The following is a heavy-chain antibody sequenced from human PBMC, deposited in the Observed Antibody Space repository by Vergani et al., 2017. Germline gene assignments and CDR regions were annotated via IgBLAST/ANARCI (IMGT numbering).Heavy chain of an antibody. Sequence: QVTLGESGPALVKPTQNLTLHCTFSGFSLSTSGMCVSWIRQPPGKALEWLALIDWDDDTYYSSSLKTRLTISKDTSKNQVVLTMTNMDPVDTATYYCARIQSAWFGELSPGLSRDVWGQGTTVTVSS. CDR1: GFSLSTSGMC. CDR2: IDWDDDT. D-gene: IGHD3-10*01. V-gene: IGHV2-70*01. CDR3: ARIQSAWFGELSPGLSRDV. J-gene: IGHJ6*02.